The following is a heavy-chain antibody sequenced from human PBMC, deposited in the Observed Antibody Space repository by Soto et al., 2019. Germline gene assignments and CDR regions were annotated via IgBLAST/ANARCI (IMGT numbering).Heavy chain of an antibody. D-gene: IGHD5-18*01. V-gene: IGHV3-33*01. Sequence: QVQLVESGGGVVQPGRSLRLSCAASRFTFSSYGMYWVRQAPGKGLECVAVIWYDRSNKYYADSVKGRFTISRDNSKNELYLEMNSLRAEDMAVYYCARDSWDTAMVKYYYGMDVWGQGTTVTVSS. CDR1: RFTFSSYG. CDR3: ARDSWDTAMVKYYYGMDV. CDR2: IWYDRSNK. J-gene: IGHJ6*02.